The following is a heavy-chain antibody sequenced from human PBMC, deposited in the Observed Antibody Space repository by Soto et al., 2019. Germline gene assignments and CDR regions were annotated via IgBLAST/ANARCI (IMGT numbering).Heavy chain of an antibody. V-gene: IGHV1-69*13. CDR3: ARATSGYSSSWYSSFDY. CDR1: GGTVSSYA. CDR2: IIPIFGTA. D-gene: IGHD6-13*01. J-gene: IGHJ4*02. Sequence: ASVKVSCKASGGTVSSYAISWVRQAPGQGLEWMGGIIPIFGTANYAQKFQGRVTITADESTSTAYMELSSLRSEDTAVYYCARATSGYSSSWYSSFDYWGQGTRGTASS.